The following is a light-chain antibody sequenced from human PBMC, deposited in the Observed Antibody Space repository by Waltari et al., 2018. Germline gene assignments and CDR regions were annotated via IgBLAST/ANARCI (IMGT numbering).Light chain of an antibody. V-gene: IGLV4-69*01. J-gene: IGLJ3*02. CDR3: QAWGTGTKRM. CDR1: SGHSSYA. Sequence: QVVLTQSPSASASLGASVKLTCTLSSGHSSYAIAWHQQQPEKGPRYLMKLNSDGSHRKGDGFPDRFGGASSVAERYLIISSLQSEDEGDYYCQAWGTGTKRMFGGGTRLAVL. CDR2: LNSDGSH.